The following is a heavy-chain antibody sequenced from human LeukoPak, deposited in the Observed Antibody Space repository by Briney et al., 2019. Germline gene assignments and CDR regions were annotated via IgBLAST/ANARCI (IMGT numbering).Heavy chain of an antibody. CDR2: ISESGGGT. Sequence: GGSLRLSCEASGFTFNTCAMSWVRQAPGKGLEWVSAISESGGGTYYADSVKGRFTISRDNSKNTLSLQMNSLRGDETARYFLAKGGFGEKRGFDYRVQGGLV. CDR3: AKGGFGEKRGFDY. D-gene: IGHD3-3*01. V-gene: IGHV3-23*01. CDR1: GFTFNTCA. J-gene: IGHJ4*02.